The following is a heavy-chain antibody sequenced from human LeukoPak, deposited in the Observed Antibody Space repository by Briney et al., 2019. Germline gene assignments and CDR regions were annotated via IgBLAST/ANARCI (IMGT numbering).Heavy chain of an antibody. V-gene: IGHV3-21*06. CDR1: GFTVSSYS. D-gene: IGHD1-14*01. CDR2: ISSSSSYI. Sequence: GGSLRLSCAASGFTVSSYSMNWVRQAPGKGLEWVSFISSSSSYIYYADSVKGRFTVSRDNAKNSLYLQMDSLRVEDTAVYYCARSAHTVPGIWGQGTMVTVSS. CDR3: ARSAHTVPGI. J-gene: IGHJ3*02.